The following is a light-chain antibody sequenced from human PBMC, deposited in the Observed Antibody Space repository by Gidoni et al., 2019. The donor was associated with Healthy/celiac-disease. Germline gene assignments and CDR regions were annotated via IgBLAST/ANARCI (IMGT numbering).Light chain of an antibody. Sequence: DIQMTQSPSTLSASVGDRVTITCRASQSISSWLAWYQQKPGKAPKLLIYDASSLESGVPSRFSGSGSGTEFTLTSSSLQPDDFATYYCQQYNSYSPYTFXQXTKLEIK. J-gene: IGKJ2*01. V-gene: IGKV1-5*01. CDR1: QSISSW. CDR2: DAS. CDR3: QQYNSYSPYT.